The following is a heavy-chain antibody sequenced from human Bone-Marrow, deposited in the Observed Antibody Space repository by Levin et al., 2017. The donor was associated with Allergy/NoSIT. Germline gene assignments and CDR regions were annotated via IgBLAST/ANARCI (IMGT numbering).Heavy chain of an antibody. V-gene: IGHV1-69*13. J-gene: IGHJ4*02. CDR3: ARGSYFDESGPTPGRFDY. CDR2: IIPILGTA. CDR1: GGTFSNHV. Sequence: SVKVSCKASGGTFSNHVLNWVRQAPGQGLEWMGGIIPILGTAKHSPKFEDRVTLTADESTSTAYMELSSLTSTDTAMYYCARGSYFDESGPTPGRFDYWGQGTLVTVSS. D-gene: IGHD3-9*01.